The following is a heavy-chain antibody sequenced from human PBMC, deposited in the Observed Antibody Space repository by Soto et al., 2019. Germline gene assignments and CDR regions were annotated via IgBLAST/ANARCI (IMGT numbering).Heavy chain of an antibody. CDR3: ATEMGATQGPFDN. D-gene: IGHD1-26*01. CDR1: VFPFGANA. V-gene: IGHV3-23*01. J-gene: IGHJ4*02. CDR2: LSNTGRRT. Sequence: GWSLRLSCVVSVFPFGANAMSWVRQAPGKGLEWVSGLSNTGRRTSYADSVKGRFNISRDNSENTVYLQMNSLRVEDTAVYYCATEMGATQGPFDNWGQGTLVTVSS.